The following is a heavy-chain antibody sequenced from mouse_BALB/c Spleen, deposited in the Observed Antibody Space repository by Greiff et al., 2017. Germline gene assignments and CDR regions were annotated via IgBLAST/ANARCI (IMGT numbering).Heavy chain of an antibody. V-gene: IGHV7-3*02. CDR2: IRNKANGYTT. J-gene: IGHJ4*01. CDR3: ARGDAIDY. CDR1: GFTFTDYY. Sequence: DVQLVESGGGLVQPGGSLRLSCATSGFTFTDYYMSWVRQPPGKALEWLGFIRNKANGYTTEYSASVKGRFTISRDNSQSILYLQMNTLRAEDSATYYCARGDAIDYWGQGTSVTVSS.